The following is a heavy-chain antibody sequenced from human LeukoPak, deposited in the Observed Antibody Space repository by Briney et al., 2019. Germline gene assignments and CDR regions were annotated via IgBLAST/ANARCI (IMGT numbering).Heavy chain of an antibody. Sequence: SETLSLTCTVPGGSISSSSYYWAWIRQPPGKGLEWIGSIYYSGSTYYNPSLKSRVTISVDTSKNPFSLKLSSVTAADTAVYYCARQPFTIFGVVLYYFDYWGQGTLVTVSS. D-gene: IGHD3-3*01. V-gene: IGHV4-39*01. J-gene: IGHJ4*02. CDR2: IYYSGST. CDR1: GGSISSSSYY. CDR3: ARQPFTIFGVVLYYFDY.